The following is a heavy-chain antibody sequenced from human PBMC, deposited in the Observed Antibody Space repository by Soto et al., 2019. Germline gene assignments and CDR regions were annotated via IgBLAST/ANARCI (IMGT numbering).Heavy chain of an antibody. Sequence: QVQLVQSGAEVKKPGSSVKVSCKASGGTFSSYTISWVRQAPGQGLEWMGRIIPILGIANYAQKFQGRVTITXXKXTSXAYMELSSLRSEDTAVYYCARGDYYDSSGYYYFDYWGQGTLVTVSS. CDR3: ARGDYYDSSGYYYFDY. CDR2: IIPILGIA. CDR1: GGTFSSYT. V-gene: IGHV1-69*02. D-gene: IGHD3-22*01. J-gene: IGHJ4*02.